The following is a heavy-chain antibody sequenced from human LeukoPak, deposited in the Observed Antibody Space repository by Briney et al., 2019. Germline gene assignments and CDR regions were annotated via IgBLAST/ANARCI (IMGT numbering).Heavy chain of an antibody. J-gene: IGHJ4*02. V-gene: IGHV3-23*01. D-gene: IGHD3-22*01. CDR2: ISGSGGST. Sequence: GGSLRLSCAASGFTFSSYAMSWVRQAPGKGLEWVSAISGSGGSTYYADSVKGRFTISRDNSKNTLYLQMHSLRTEDTALYFCAKETTMIVGGQYFDYWGQGTLVTVSS. CDR3: AKETTMIVGGQYFDY. CDR1: GFTFSSYA.